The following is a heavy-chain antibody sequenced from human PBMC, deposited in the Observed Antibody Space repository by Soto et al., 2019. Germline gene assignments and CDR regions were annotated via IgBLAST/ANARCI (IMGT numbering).Heavy chain of an antibody. CDR1: GYTFTGYY. Sequence: GASVKVSCNASGYTFTGYYMHWVRQAPGQGLEWMGWINPNSGGTNYAQKFQGRVTMTRDTSISTAYMELSRLRSDDTAVYYCARLSLRGSAVGYFGYWGQGTLVTVSS. CDR3: ARLSLRGSAVGYFGY. CDR2: INPNSGGT. V-gene: IGHV1-2*02. D-gene: IGHD3-10*01. J-gene: IGHJ4*02.